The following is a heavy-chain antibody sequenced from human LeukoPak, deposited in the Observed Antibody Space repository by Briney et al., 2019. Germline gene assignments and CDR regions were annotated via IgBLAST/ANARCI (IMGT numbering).Heavy chain of an antibody. D-gene: IGHD1-14*01. CDR3: ARDMSPWETRNPDAFDI. Sequence: GGSLRLSCAASGFTFSSYEMNWVRQAPGKGLEWVSYISSSGSTIYYADSVKGRFTISRDNAKSSLYLQMNSLRAEDTAVYYCARDMSPWETRNPDAFDIWGQGTMVTVSS. CDR2: ISSSGSTI. V-gene: IGHV3-48*03. J-gene: IGHJ3*02. CDR1: GFTFSSYE.